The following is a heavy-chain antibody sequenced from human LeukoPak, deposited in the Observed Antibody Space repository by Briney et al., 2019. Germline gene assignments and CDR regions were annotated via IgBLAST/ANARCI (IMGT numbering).Heavy chain of an antibody. J-gene: IGHJ4*02. V-gene: IGHV4-59*01. CDR3: ARVRGRCSGDSCYSDY. D-gene: IGHD2-15*01. CDR2: IYYSGST. Sequence: SETLSLTCTVSGGSLSSYYWSWIRQSPGRGLEWIGYIYYSGSTNYNPSLKSRVTISVDTSKNQFSLTLSSVSAADRAVYYCARVRGRCSGDSCYSDYWGQGTLVTVSS. CDR1: GGSLSSYY.